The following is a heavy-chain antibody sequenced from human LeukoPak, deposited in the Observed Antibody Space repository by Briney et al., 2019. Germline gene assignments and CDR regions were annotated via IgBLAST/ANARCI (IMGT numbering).Heavy chain of an antibody. CDR2: ISWDGGST. Sequence: WGSLRLSCAASGFTFDDYTMHWVRQAPGKGLEWVSLISWDGGSTYYADSVKGRFTISRDNSKNSLYLQTNSLRTEDTALYYCAKEGTMVRGVRGPFDYWGQGTLVTVSS. J-gene: IGHJ4*02. D-gene: IGHD3-10*01. CDR3: AKEGTMVRGVRGPFDY. V-gene: IGHV3-43*01. CDR1: GFTFDDYT.